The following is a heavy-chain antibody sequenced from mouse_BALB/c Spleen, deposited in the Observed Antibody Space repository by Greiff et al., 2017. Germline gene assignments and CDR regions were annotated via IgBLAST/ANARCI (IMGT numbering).Heavy chain of an antibody. CDR2: IRSKSNNYAT. V-gene: IGHV10-1*02. CDR1: GFTFNTYA. Sequence: EVKLMESGGGLVQPKGSLKLSCAASGFTFNTYAMNWVRQAPGKGLEWVARIRSKSNNYATYYADSVKDRFTISRDDSQSMLYLQMNNLKTEDTAMYYCVRQRGYYGSSYWYFDVWGAGTTVTVSA. CDR3: VRQRGYYGSSYWYFDV. J-gene: IGHJ1*01. D-gene: IGHD1-1*01.